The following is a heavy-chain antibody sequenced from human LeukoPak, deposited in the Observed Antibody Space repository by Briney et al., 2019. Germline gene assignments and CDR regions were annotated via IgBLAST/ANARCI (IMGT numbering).Heavy chain of an antibody. CDR3: ARGAVGAPFDY. D-gene: IGHD1-26*01. CDR1: FTXXX. CDR2: MNPNSGNT. V-gene: IGHV1-8*01. Sequence: FTXXXXNWVXXXXGQGLEWMGWMNPNSGNTGYAQKFQGRVTMTRNTSISTAYMELSSLRSEDTAVYYCARGAVGAPFDYWGQGTLVTVSS. J-gene: IGHJ4*02.